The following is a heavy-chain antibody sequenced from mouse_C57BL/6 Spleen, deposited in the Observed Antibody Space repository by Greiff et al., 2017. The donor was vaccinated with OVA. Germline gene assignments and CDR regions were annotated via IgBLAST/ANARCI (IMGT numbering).Heavy chain of an antibody. CDR2: IDPENGDT. CDR3: TTRTAQAIY. Sequence: VQLQQSGAELVRPGASVKLSCTASGFNIKDDYMHWVKQRPEQGLEWIGWIDPENGDTEYASKFQGKATITADTSSNTAYLQLSSLTSEDTAVYYCTTRTAQAIYWGQGTTLTVSS. CDR1: GFNIKDDY. J-gene: IGHJ2*01. V-gene: IGHV14-4*01. D-gene: IGHD3-2*02.